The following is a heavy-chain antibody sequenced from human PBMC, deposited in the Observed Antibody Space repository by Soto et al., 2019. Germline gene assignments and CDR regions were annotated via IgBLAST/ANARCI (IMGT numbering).Heavy chain of an antibody. Sequence: ASVKVSCKASGYTFTGYYMHWVRQAPGQGLEWMGWINPNSGGTNYAQKFQGRVTMSRDTSISTAYMELSRLRSDDTAVYYCARDTQELLWFGELSDYYYGMDVWGQGTTVTVSS. CDR1: GYTFTGYY. D-gene: IGHD3-10*01. J-gene: IGHJ6*02. V-gene: IGHV1-2*02. CDR3: ARDTQELLWFGELSDYYYGMDV. CDR2: INPNSGGT.